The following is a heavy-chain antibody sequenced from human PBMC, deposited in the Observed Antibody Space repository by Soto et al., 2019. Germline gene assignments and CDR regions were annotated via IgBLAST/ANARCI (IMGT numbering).Heavy chain of an antibody. J-gene: IGHJ4*02. CDR3: ARIIPREGEMATPFDY. D-gene: IGHD3-16*01. CDR1: GGTFSSYA. CDR2: IIPIFGTA. Sequence: QVQLVQSGAEVKKPGSSVKVSCKASGGTFSSYAISWVRQAPGQGLEWMGGIIPIFGTANYAQKFQGRVTTTADESTNTDYMELSSLRSEDTAVYYCARIIPREGEMATPFDYWGQGTLVTVSS. V-gene: IGHV1-69*01.